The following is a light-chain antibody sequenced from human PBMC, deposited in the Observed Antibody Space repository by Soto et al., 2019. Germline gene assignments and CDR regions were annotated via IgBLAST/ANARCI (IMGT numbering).Light chain of an antibody. V-gene: IGLV2-14*01. CDR1: SSDVGYYNY. CDR2: DVS. J-gene: IGLJ1*01. Sequence: QSVLTQPASVSGSLGQSITISCTGTSSDVGYYNYVSWCQQYPGKAPKLMIYDVSNRPSGVANRFSGSKSGNTASLTISGLQAEDEADYYCSSRTSSGTLVFGTGTKLTVL. CDR3: SSRTSSGTLV.